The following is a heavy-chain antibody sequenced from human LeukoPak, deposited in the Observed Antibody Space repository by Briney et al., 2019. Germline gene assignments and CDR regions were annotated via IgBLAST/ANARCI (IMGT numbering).Heavy chain of an antibody. J-gene: IGHJ4*02. CDR1: GGSISSSSYY. V-gene: IGHV4-39*01. CDR3: ARTDYYDYVWGSYRYIDY. D-gene: IGHD3-16*02. Sequence: SETLSLTCTVSGGSISSSSYYWGWIRQPPGKGLEWIGSIYYSWSTYYNPSLKGRVTISVDTSKNQFSLKLSSVTAADTAVYYCARTDYYDYVWGSYRYIDYWGQGTLVTVSS. CDR2: IYYSWST.